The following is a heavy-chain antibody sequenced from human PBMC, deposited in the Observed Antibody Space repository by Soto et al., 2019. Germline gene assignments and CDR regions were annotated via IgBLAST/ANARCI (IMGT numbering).Heavy chain of an antibody. Sequence: QVQLVQSGAEVKKPGSSVKVSCKAPGGTFSSYAISWVRQAPGKGLEWMGGIIPIFGTAKYAQKFQGRVTITADECTSTCYMELSSLRSEDTAVYYCARSQGGSSSLDIYSYYYFGMDVWGQGTTVTVSS. CDR2: IIPIFGTA. J-gene: IGHJ6*02. V-gene: IGHV1-69*01. CDR3: ARSQGGSSSLDIYSYYYFGMDV. D-gene: IGHD2-15*01. CDR1: GGTFSSYA.